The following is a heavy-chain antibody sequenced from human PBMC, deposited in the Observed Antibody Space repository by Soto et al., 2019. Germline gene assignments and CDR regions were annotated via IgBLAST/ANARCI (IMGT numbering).Heavy chain of an antibody. CDR3: AREIVTAGGNNYFDP. J-gene: IGHJ5*02. CDR2: VYHTGDT. V-gene: IGHV4-4*02. CDR1: GGTVARSHW. D-gene: IGHD2-21*02. Sequence: SETLSLTCGVSGGTVARSHWWSWVRQSPGGGLEWIGNVYHTGDTNFNPSLQSRVTISVDKSNNQFSLRLNSLTAADTAVYFCAREIVTAGGNNYFDPWGPATLVTLSS.